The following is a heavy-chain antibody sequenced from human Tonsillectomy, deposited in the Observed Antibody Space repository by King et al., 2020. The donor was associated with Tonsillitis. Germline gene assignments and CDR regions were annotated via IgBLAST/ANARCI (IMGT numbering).Heavy chain of an antibody. Sequence: QLVQSGAEVKKPGESLKISCKGSGYSFTSYWIGWVRQMPGKGLEWMGIIYPGDSDTRYSPSFQGQVTISADKSISTAYLQWSSLKASDTAMYYCARQWWELTAINCCDPWGQGTLVTVSS. CDR1: GYSFTSYW. J-gene: IGHJ5*02. CDR3: ARQWWELTAINCCDP. CDR2: IYPGDSDT. D-gene: IGHD2-15*01. V-gene: IGHV5-51*01.